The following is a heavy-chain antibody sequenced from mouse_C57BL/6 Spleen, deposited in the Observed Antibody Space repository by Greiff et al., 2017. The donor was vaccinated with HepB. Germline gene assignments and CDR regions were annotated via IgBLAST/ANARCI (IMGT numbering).Heavy chain of an antibody. Sequence: DVKLVESGPGLVKPSQSLSLTCSVTGYSITSGYYWNWIRQFPGNKLEWMGYISYDGSNNYNPSLKNRISITRDTSKNQFFLKLNSVTTEDTATYYCARGGIYDGYLYFDYWGQGTTLTVSS. V-gene: IGHV3-6*01. J-gene: IGHJ2*01. CDR3: ARGGIYDGYLYFDY. CDR1: GYSITSGYY. CDR2: ISYDGSN. D-gene: IGHD2-3*01.